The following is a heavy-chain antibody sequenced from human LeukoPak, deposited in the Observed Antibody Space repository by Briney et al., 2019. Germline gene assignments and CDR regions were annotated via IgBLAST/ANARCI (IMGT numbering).Heavy chain of an antibody. Sequence: GGSLRLSCAASGFTFSDYYMSRIRQAPGKGLEWVSYISSSGSTIYYADSVKGRFTISRDNAKNSLYLQMNSLRAEDTAVYYCASFWAAAGNAPSIDYWGQGTLVTVSS. D-gene: IGHD6-13*01. J-gene: IGHJ4*02. CDR1: GFTFSDYY. CDR2: ISSSGSTI. V-gene: IGHV3-11*01. CDR3: ASFWAAAGNAPSIDY.